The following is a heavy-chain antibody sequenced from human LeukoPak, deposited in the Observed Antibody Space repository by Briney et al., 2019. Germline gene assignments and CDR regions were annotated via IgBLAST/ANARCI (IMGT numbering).Heavy chain of an antibody. CDR3: ARGVAAAGTFYYGMDV. CDR2: IYYSGST. Sequence: KPSETQSLTCTVSGGSISSYYWSWIRQPPGKGLEWIGYIYYSGSTNYNPSLKSRVTISVDTSKNQFSLKLSSVTAADTAVYYCARGVAAAGTFYYGMDVWGQGTTVTVSS. D-gene: IGHD6-13*01. V-gene: IGHV4-59*01. J-gene: IGHJ6*02. CDR1: GGSISSYY.